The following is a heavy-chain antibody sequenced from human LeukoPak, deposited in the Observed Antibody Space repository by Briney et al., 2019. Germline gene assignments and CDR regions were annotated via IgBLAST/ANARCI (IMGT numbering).Heavy chain of an antibody. CDR3: VTNSRRED. V-gene: IGHV3-7*01. D-gene: IGHD6-13*01. CDR2: IKQDGSEK. Sequence: PGGSLRLSCAASGFTFSDYYMSWIRQAPGKGLEWVANIKQDGSEKYYVDSVKGRFTISRDNAKNSLYLQMSSLRAEDTAVYYCVTNSRREDWGQGTLVTVSS. CDR1: GFTFSDYY. J-gene: IGHJ4*02.